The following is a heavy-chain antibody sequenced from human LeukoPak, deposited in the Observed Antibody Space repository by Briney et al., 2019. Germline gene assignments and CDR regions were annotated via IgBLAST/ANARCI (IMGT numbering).Heavy chain of an antibody. D-gene: IGHD3-22*01. V-gene: IGHV3-23*01. J-gene: IGHJ4*02. CDR2: ISGSGGST. CDR1: GFTFSSYA. Sequence: GGSLRLSCAASGFTFSSYAMSWVRQAPGKGLEWVSAISGSGGSTYYADSVKGRFTISRDNSKNTLYLQMNSLRAEDTAVYYCAKAPAPAYDSSGYYYSRFDHWGQGTLVTVSS. CDR3: AKAPAPAYDSSGYYYSRFDH.